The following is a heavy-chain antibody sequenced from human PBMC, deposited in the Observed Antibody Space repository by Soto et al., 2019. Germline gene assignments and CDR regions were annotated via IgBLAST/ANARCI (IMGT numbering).Heavy chain of an antibody. D-gene: IGHD3-10*01. CDR3: ARSAGHPGDFFYYTGMDV. V-gene: IGHV4-59*03. Sequence: SETLSLTCSVSGASIRNYYWHWVRQLPGKGLEWIGYVYTPDYTRYNSSLKSRVTISVDTSKSQFSLRLNSVTAADTAVYYCARSAGHPGDFFYYTGMDVWGQGTTVTVSS. J-gene: IGHJ6*02. CDR1: GASIRNYY. CDR2: VYTPDYT.